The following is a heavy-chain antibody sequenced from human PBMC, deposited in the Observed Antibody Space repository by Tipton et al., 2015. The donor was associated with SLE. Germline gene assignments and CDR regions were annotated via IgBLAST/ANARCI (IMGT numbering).Heavy chain of an antibody. CDR2: IKQDGSEK. CDR1: GFTFSSYW. D-gene: IGHD4-23*01. V-gene: IGHV3-7*01. Sequence: SLRLSCAASGFTFSSYWMSWVRQAPGKGLEWVANIKQDGSEKYYVDSVKGRFTISRDNAKNSLYLQMNSLRAKDTAVYYCASGGYGGNPDYWGQGTLVTVSS. J-gene: IGHJ4*02. CDR3: ASGGYGGNPDY.